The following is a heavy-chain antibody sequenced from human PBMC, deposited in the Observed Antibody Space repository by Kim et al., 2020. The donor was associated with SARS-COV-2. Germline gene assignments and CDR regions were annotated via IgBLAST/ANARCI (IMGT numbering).Heavy chain of an antibody. V-gene: IGHV4-39*01. J-gene: IGHJ4*02. CDR2: IYFSGIT. CDR3: ARVYGSTFDY. CDR1: GGSISSRSYY. Sequence: SETLSLTCAVSGGSISSRSYYWGWIRQPPGKGLEWIGIIYFSGITYYNQSLKSRATIAVDTSKNQFSLRLNSVTAADTAVYYCARVYGSTFDYWGQGTLVTVSS. D-gene: IGHD3-10*01.